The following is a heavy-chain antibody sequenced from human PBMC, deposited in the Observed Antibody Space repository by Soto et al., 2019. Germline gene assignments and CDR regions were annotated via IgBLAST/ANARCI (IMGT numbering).Heavy chain of an antibody. CDR1: GYTFTSHG. Sequence: ASVKVSCKTSGYTFTSHGISWVRWAPGRGLEWMGWISAYNGDTKYAQRVQDRVSMTTDTSTATAYIELRSLRFDDTAIYFCARTHWQTDYLEGFDLWGQGTTITV. V-gene: IGHV1-18*04. CDR2: ISAYNGDT. CDR3: ARTHWQTDYLEGFDL. D-gene: IGHD1-1*01. J-gene: IGHJ4*02.